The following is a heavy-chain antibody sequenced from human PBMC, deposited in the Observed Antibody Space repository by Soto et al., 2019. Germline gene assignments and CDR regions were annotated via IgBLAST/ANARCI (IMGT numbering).Heavy chain of an antibody. Sequence: GGSLRLSCAASGFTCSSYGMHWVRQAPGKGLEWVAVISYDGSNKYYADSVKGRFTISRDNSKNTLYLQMNSLRAEDTAVYYCAKICSGGSCETDAFDIWGQGTMVTVSS. CDR3: AKICSGGSCETDAFDI. D-gene: IGHD2-15*01. CDR2: ISYDGSNK. V-gene: IGHV3-30*18. CDR1: GFTCSSYG. J-gene: IGHJ3*02.